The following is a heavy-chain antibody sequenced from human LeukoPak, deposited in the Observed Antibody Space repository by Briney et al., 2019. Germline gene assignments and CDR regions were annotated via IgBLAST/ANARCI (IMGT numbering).Heavy chain of an antibody. Sequence: PGGFLRLSCAASGFTFTNYWMHWVRQAPGMGLVWVSRLPPDELGIIYADSVKGRFTVPRDNAKNTVYLQMNNLRVDDTAMYYCVGTIASRGSEYWGQGALVTVSS. D-gene: IGHD6-6*01. CDR2: LPPDELGI. CDR1: GFTFTNYW. J-gene: IGHJ4*02. CDR3: VGTIASRGSEY. V-gene: IGHV3-74*01.